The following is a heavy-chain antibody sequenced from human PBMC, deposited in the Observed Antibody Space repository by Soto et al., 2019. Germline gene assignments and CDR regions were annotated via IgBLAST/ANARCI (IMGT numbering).Heavy chain of an antibody. V-gene: IGHV4-59*12. J-gene: IGHJ5*02. CDR2: IYYSGST. Sequence: PLETRSLNCSVAGDSISRYSRTWIRKPPGKGLEWIGYIYYSGSTYYTPSLRSRVTISIDTSKNQFSLKMTSVTAADTAVYYCARDRGSSWMYKGFDPWGQGTQVTVSS. D-gene: IGHD6-13*01. CDR1: GDSISRYS. CDR3: ARDRGSSWMYKGFDP.